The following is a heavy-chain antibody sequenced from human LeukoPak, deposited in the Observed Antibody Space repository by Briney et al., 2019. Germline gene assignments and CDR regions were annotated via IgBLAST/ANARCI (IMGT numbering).Heavy chain of an antibody. CDR3: ARDLSSSGYYYFGY. CDR2: ISAYNGNT. D-gene: IGHD3-22*01. J-gene: IGHJ4*02. CDR1: GYTFTSYG. Sequence: ASVKVSCKASGYTFTSYGISWVRQAPGQGLEWMGWISAYNGNTNYAHKLQGRVTMTTDTSTSTAYMELRSLRSDDTAGYYCARDLSSSGYYYFGYWGQGTLVTVSS. V-gene: IGHV1-18*01.